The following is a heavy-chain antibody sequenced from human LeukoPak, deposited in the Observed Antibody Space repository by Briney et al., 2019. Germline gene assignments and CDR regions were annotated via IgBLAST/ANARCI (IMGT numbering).Heavy chain of an antibody. CDR2: TYYRSKWYN. J-gene: IGHJ4*02. D-gene: IGHD3-22*01. CDR1: GDSVSSNSAA. CDR3: ARGTHNYYDSSGNLDY. Sequence: SQTLSLTCAISGDSVSSNSAAWNWIRQSPSRGLEWLGRTYYRSKWYNDYAVSVKSRITINPDTSKNQFSLQLNSVTPEDTAVYYCARGTHNYYDSSGNLDYWGQGTLATVSS. V-gene: IGHV6-1*01.